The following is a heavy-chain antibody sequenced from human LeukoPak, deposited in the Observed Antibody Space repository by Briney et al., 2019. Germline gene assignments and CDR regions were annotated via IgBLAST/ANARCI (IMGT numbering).Heavy chain of an antibody. CDR3: ARDRITIFGGEAFDI. CDR1: GFTFGDYA. J-gene: IGHJ3*02. V-gene: IGHV3-49*03. CDR2: IRSKAYGGTT. D-gene: IGHD3-3*01. Sequence: GGSLRLSCTASGFTFGDYAMSWFRQAPGKGLEWVGFIRSKAYGGTTEYAASVKGRFTISRDDSKSIAYLQMNSLRAEDTAVYYCARDRITIFGGEAFDIWGQGTMVTASS.